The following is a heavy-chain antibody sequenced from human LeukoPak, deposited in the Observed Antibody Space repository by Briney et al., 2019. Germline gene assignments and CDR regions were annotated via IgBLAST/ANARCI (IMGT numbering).Heavy chain of an antibody. CDR1: SGSISTSIYY. D-gene: IGHD3-10*01. Sequence: SETLSLTCTVSSGSISTSIYYWGWIRQPPGKGLEWIASISYTGSTYYNPSLKSRVTISVDTSKNQFSLKLSSVTAADTAVYYCARNHPVPYYYGSGGPSPPDYWGQGTLVTVSS. J-gene: IGHJ4*02. V-gene: IGHV4-39*07. CDR2: ISYTGST. CDR3: ARNHPVPYYYGSGGPSPPDY.